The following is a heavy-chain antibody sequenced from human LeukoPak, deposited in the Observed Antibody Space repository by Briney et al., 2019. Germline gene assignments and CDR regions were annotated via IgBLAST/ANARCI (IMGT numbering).Heavy chain of an antibody. CDR1: GGTFSSYT. Sequence: GASVKVSCKASGGTFSSYTFSWVRQAPGQGLEWMGRIIPILGIANYAQKFQGRVTITADKSTSTAYMELSSLRSEDTAVYYCARGTTIFGVVIIASYWGQGTLVTVSS. V-gene: IGHV1-69*02. D-gene: IGHD3-3*01. CDR3: ARGTTIFGVVIIASY. CDR2: IIPILGIA. J-gene: IGHJ4*02.